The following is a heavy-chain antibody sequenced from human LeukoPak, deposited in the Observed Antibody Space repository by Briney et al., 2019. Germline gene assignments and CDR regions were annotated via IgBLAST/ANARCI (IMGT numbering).Heavy chain of an antibody. CDR2: IYYSRST. CDR3: ARYCSGGSCLDY. D-gene: IGHD2-15*01. CDR1: GGSISSYY. V-gene: IGHV4-59*08. J-gene: IGHJ4*02. Sequence: SQTLSLTCTASGGSISSYYWSWIRQPPGKGLEWIGYIYYSRSTNYNPSLKSRVTISVDTSKNQFSLKLSSVTAADTAVYYCARYCSGGSCLDYWGQGTLVTVSS.